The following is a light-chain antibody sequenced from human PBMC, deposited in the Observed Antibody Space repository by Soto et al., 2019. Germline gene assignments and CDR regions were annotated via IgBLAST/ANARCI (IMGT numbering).Light chain of an antibody. CDR1: SSDIGAYDY. Sequence: QSVLTQPRSVSGSPGQSVTISCTGTSSDIGAYDYVSWYQQYPGRVPKLIIHEVTNRPSGVSDRFSGSKSGNTASLTISGLQTEDEADYYCSSHAGSNAFYVFGTGTKVTVL. CDR3: SSHAGSNAFYV. J-gene: IGLJ1*01. CDR2: EVT. V-gene: IGLV2-11*01.